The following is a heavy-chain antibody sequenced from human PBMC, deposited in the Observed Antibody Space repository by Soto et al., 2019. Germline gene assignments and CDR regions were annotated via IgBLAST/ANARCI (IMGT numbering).Heavy chain of an antibody. J-gene: IGHJ4*02. CDR2: ISSSSSYT. D-gene: IGHD2-2*01. CDR1: GFTFSDYY. Sequence: GGSLILSCAASGFTFSDYYMSWIRQAPGKGLEWVSYISSSSSYTNYADSVKGRFTISRDNAKNSLYLQMNSLRAEDTAVYYCARDLGPGYCSSTSCYDYWGQGTLVTVSS. V-gene: IGHV3-11*05. CDR3: ARDLGPGYCSSTSCYDY.